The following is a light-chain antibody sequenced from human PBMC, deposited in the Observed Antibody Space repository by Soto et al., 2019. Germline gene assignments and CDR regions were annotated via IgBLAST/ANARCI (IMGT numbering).Light chain of an antibody. CDR2: LGS. Sequence: DIVMTQSPLSLPVTPGEPASISCRSSQSLLHSNGYNYLDWYLQKPGQSPQLLIYLGSNRASGVHDRFSGSGSGTDFTLKISRVDAEDVGVYYCMQALQTPSFGQGTKLEIK. CDR1: QSLLHSNGYNY. V-gene: IGKV2-28*01. CDR3: MQALQTPS. J-gene: IGKJ2*01.